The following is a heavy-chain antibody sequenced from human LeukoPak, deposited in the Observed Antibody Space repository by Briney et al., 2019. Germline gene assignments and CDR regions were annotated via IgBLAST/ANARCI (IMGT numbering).Heavy chain of an antibody. CDR1: GFTFDDYA. V-gene: IGHV3-9*01. CDR2: ISWYSGYT. J-gene: IGHJ6*02. CDR3: AKDIRSSWYVAGIDV. D-gene: IGHD6-13*01. Sequence: PGRSLRLSCAASGFTFDDYAMHWVRQAPGKGLEWVSGISWYSGYTGYADSLKGRFTISRDNARNSLYLQMNSLRAEDTALYYCAKDIRSSWYVAGIDVWGQGTTVTVSS.